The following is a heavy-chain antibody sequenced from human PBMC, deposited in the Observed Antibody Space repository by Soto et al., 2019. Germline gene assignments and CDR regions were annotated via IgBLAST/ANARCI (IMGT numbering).Heavy chain of an antibody. J-gene: IGHJ6*02. V-gene: IGHV1-2*04. CDR3: ARGSFSGILTGYSYYYYGMDV. D-gene: IGHD3-9*01. Sequence: ASVKVSCKASGYTFTGYYMHWVRQAPGQGLEWMGWINPNSGGTNYAQKFQGWVTMTRDTSIGTAYMELSRLRSDDTAVYYCARGSFSGILTGYSYYYYGMDVWGQGTTVTVSS. CDR2: INPNSGGT. CDR1: GYTFTGYY.